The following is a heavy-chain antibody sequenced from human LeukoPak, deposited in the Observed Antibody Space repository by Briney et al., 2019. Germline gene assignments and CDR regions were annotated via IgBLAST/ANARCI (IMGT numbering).Heavy chain of an antibody. J-gene: IGHJ4*02. CDR3: TPVMVEDRGF. CDR1: GFIFNKAW. V-gene: IGHV3-15*01. CDR2: IKSKDDGGTA. Sequence: GGSLRLSCAASGFIFNKAWMNWVRQAPGKGPEWVGRIKSKDDGGTADYGSPVKGRFTISRDDSKNTLYLQMNSLISDDTAIYYCTPVMVEDRGFWGQGTLVTVSS. D-gene: IGHD2-15*01.